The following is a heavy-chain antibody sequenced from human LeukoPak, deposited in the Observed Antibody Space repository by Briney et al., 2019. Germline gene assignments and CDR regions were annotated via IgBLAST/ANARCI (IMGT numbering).Heavy chain of an antibody. J-gene: IGHJ4*02. Sequence: ASVKVSCKTSGYSFTTYAISWVRQAPGQGLEWMGWINTNTGNPTYAQGFFTGRYVFSLDTSVNTAYLQITGLKADDTAVYYCGRDPKLGIRGYTYGYIDFWGQGTLVTVAS. V-gene: IGHV7-4-1*02. CDR2: INTNTGNP. CDR1: GYSFTTYA. D-gene: IGHD5-18*01. CDR3: GRDPKLGIRGYTYGYIDF.